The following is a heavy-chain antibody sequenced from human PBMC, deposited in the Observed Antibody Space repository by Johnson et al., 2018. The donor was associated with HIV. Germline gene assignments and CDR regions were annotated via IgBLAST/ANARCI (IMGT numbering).Heavy chain of an antibody. CDR2: INWNGGIT. CDR1: GFTFSSYA. D-gene: IGHD3-16*01. J-gene: IGHJ3*02. CDR3: AGGIMVTFGGPDAFDI. Sequence: VQLMESGGGVVQPGRSLRLSCAASGFTFSSYAMHWVRQAPGKGLEWVSGINWNGGITGYADSVKGRFTISRDNAKNSLYLQMKSLRAEDTALYYGAGGIMVTFGGPDAFDIWGQGTMVTVSS. V-gene: IGHV3-20*04.